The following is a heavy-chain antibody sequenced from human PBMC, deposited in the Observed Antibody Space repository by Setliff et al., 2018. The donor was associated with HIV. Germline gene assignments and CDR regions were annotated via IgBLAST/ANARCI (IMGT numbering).Heavy chain of an antibody. CDR2: IYTSGST. J-gene: IGHJ5*02. D-gene: IGHD7-27*01. Sequence: SETLSLTCNVSGGPISGYFWTWIRQPAGKGLEWIGRIYTSGSTNYNPSLKSRLSMSIDTSKNHFSLRLTSVTAADTAVYYCARDLPELTGRSFDPWGQGTQVTVSS. CDR3: ARDLPELTGRSFDP. V-gene: IGHV4-4*07. CDR1: GGPISGYF.